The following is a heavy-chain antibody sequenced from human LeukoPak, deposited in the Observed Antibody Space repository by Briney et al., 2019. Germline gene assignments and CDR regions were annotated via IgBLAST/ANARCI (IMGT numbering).Heavy chain of an antibody. V-gene: IGHV4-59*08. J-gene: IGHJ6*03. D-gene: IGHD1-26*01. CDR3: ARGRGDSGSSKRSYYYYYYMDV. CDR1: GGSISSYY. CDR2: IYYSGST. Sequence: PSETLSLTCTVSGGSISSYYWSWIRQPPGKGLEWIGYIYYSGSTNYNSSLKSRVTISVDTSKNQFSLKLSSVTAADTAVYYCARGRGDSGSSKRSYYYYYYMDVWGKGTTVTVSS.